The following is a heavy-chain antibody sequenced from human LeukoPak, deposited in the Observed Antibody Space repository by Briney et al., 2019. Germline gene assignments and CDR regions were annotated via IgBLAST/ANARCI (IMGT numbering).Heavy chain of an antibody. CDR3: AKDLGWIQFGY. J-gene: IGHJ4*02. CDR2: ISGSGDST. CDR1: GFTFSSYS. V-gene: IGHV3-23*01. D-gene: IGHD5-18*01. Sequence: GGSLRLSCAASGFTFSSYSMNWVRQAPGKGLEWVSAISGSGDSTYYADFVKGRFTISRDNSKNTVYLQVRSLRAEDTAVYYCAKDLGWIQFGYWGQGALVTVSS.